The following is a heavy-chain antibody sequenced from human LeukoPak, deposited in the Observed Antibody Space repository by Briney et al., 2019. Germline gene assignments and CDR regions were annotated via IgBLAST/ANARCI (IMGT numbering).Heavy chain of an antibody. CDR3: VRHSGYSSGWYVAY. Sequence: GESLKISCKGSGYTFTNYWIGWVRQMPGKGLEWMGIIYPGDSDTTYSPSFQGQVAISADKSISTAYLQWSSLKASDTAMYYCVRHSGYSSGWYVAYWGQGTLVTVSS. V-gene: IGHV5-51*01. D-gene: IGHD6-19*01. CDR2: IYPGDSDT. CDR1: GYTFTNYW. J-gene: IGHJ4*02.